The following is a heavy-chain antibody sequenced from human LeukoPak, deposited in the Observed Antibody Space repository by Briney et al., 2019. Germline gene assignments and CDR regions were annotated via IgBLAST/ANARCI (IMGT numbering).Heavy chain of an antibody. CDR1: GGTFSSYA. CDR3: ARTYYYDSSGYHD. J-gene: IGHJ4*02. Sequence: SVKVSCKASGGTFSSYAISWVRQAPGQGLEWMGRIIPIFGTANYAQKFQGRVTITTDEPTSTAYMELSSLRSEDTSVYYCARTYYYDSSGYHDWVQGTLVTVSS. V-gene: IGHV1-69*05. D-gene: IGHD3-22*01. CDR2: IIPIFGTA.